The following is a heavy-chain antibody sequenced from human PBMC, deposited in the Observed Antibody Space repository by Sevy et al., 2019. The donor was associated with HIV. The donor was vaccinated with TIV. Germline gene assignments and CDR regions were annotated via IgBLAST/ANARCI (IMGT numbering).Heavy chain of an antibody. CDR1: GFSFGDYA. CDR2: ISWNSVSL. D-gene: IGHD6-6*01. V-gene: IGHV3-9*01. J-gene: IGHJ6*02. CDR3: AKDNRPATMSNSSYYYYGMDV. Sequence: GGSLRLSCAASGFSFGDYAMHWVRQAPGKGLEWVSGISWNSVSLDYADSVKGRFTISRDNAKNSLFLQMNRLRSEDTALYYCAKDNRPATMSNSSYYYYGMDVWGQRTTVTVSS.